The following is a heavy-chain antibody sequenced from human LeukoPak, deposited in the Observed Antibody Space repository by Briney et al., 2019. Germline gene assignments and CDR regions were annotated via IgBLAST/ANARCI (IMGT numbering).Heavy chain of an antibody. D-gene: IGHD3-3*01. Sequence: GGSLTLSCAASGLTVSSNFMSWVRQAPGKGLEWVSITYSAGTYYSDSVKGRSTISRDNSKNTLDLQMNSLRVEDTAVYYCARVRTDYDFWSGYRYYYYYMDVWGKGTTVTVSS. J-gene: IGHJ6*03. CDR1: GLTVSSNF. CDR3: ARVRTDYDFWSGYRYYYYYMDV. CDR2: TYSAGT. V-gene: IGHV3-53*01.